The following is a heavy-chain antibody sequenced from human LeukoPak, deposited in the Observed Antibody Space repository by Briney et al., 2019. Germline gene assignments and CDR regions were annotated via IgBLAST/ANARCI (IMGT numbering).Heavy chain of an antibody. CDR1: GDSIDTYY. D-gene: IGHD6-19*01. CDR2: IYTSGST. J-gene: IGHJ3*02. CDR3: ARGGAVEGRNAFDI. Sequence: PSETLSLTCSVSGDSIDTYYWSWIRQPAGKGLEWIGRIYTSGSTNYNPSLKSRVTISLDKSKNQFSLNPSSMTAADTALYYCARGGAVEGRNAFDIWGQGTMVTVSS. V-gene: IGHV4-4*07.